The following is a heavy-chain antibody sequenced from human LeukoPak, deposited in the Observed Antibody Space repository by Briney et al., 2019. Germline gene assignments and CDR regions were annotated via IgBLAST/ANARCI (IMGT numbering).Heavy chain of an antibody. CDR2: ISGSGGST. Sequence: GGSLRLSCAASEFTVSSNYMSWVRQAPGKGLEWVSAISGSGGSTYYADSVKGRFTISRDNSKNTLYLQMNSLRAEDTAVYYCAKSGSGSVYYYYGMDVWGQGTTVTVSS. CDR3: AKSGSGSVYYYYGMDV. V-gene: IGHV3-23*01. D-gene: IGHD3-10*01. J-gene: IGHJ6*02. CDR1: EFTVSSNY.